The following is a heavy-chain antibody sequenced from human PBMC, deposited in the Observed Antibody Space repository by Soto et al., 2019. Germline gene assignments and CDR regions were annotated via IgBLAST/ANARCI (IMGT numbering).Heavy chain of an antibody. CDR2: INPSGGST. Sequence: GASVKVSCKASGYTFTSYYMHWVRQAPGQGLEWMGIINPSGGSTSYAQKFQGGVTMTRDTSTSTVYMELSSLRSEDTAVYYCASSGADSSGYPWYHFDYWGQGTLVTVSS. V-gene: IGHV1-46*01. J-gene: IGHJ4*02. CDR3: ASSGADSSGYPWYHFDY. D-gene: IGHD3-22*01. CDR1: GYTFTSYY.